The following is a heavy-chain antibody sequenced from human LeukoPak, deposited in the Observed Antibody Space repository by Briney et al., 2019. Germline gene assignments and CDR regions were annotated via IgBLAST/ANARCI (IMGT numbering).Heavy chain of an antibody. D-gene: IGHD3-3*01. J-gene: IGHJ4*02. CDR2: SSGSGAST. CDR1: GFTFSTYA. CDR3: AKDLSRGSYDFWSGSPFDY. Sequence: GGSLRLSCAASGFTFSTYAMSWVRQAPGKGLEWVSVSSGSGASTYYADSVKGRFTISRDNSKNTLYLQMNSLRAEDTAVYYCAKDLSRGSYDFWSGSPFDYWGQGTLVTVSS. V-gene: IGHV3-23*01.